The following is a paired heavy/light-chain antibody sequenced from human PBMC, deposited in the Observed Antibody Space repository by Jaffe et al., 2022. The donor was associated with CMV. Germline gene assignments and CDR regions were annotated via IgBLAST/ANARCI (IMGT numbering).Heavy chain of an antibody. J-gene: IGHJ3*02. D-gene: IGHD3-22*01. V-gene: IGHV1-69*09. CDR2: IIPILGIA. CDR1: GGTFSSYA. CDR3: ARDLLSTTMIVSGAFDI. Sequence: QVQLVQSGAEVKKPGSSVKVSCKASGGTFSSYAISWVRQAPGQGLEWMGRIIPILGIANYAQKFQGRVTITADKSTSTAYMELSSLRSEDTAVYYCARDLLSTTMIVSGAFDIWGQGTMVTVSS.
Light chain of an antibody. J-gene: IGKJ1*01. Sequence: EIVMTQSPATLSVSPGERATLSCRASQSVSSNLAWYQQKPGQAPRLLIYGASTRATGIPARFSGSGSGTEFTLTISSLQSEDFAVYYCQQYNNWPPTFGQGTKVEIK. CDR2: GAS. CDR3: QQYNNWPPT. CDR1: QSVSSN. V-gene: IGKV3-15*01.